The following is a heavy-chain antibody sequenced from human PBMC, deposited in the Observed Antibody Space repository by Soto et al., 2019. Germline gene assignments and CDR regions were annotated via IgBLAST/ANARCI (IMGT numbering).Heavy chain of an antibody. CDR1: GFTFSGSA. Sequence: GGSLRLSCAASGFTFSGSAMHWVRQASGKGLEWVGRIRSKANSYATAYAASVKGRFTISRDDSKNTAYLQMNSLKTEDTAVYYCTRSVVVTAATWDYYGMDVWGQGTTVTVSS. CDR3: TRSVVVTAATWDYYGMDV. D-gene: IGHD2-2*01. J-gene: IGHJ6*02. V-gene: IGHV3-73*01. CDR2: IRSKANSYAT.